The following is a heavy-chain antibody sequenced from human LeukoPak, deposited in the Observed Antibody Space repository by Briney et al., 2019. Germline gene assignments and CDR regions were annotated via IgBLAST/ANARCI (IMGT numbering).Heavy chain of an antibody. CDR2: IFYSGTT. D-gene: IGHD2-15*01. J-gene: IGHJ4*02. V-gene: IGHV4-59*12. Sequence: SETLSLTCTVSGGSISSYYWNWIRQPPGKGLEWIGNIFYSGTTDYNPSLKSRVTISVDTSKNQFSLKLSSVTAADTAVYYCARLVPQPASRQDIVVVVAATMGYYFDYWGQGTLVTVSS. CDR1: GGSISSYY. CDR3: ARLVPQPASRQDIVVVVAATMGYYFDY.